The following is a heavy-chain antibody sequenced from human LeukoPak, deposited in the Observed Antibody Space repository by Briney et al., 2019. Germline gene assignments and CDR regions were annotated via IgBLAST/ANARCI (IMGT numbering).Heavy chain of an antibody. V-gene: IGHV3-30-3*01. Sequence: GGSLRLSCAASGFTFSSYAMHSVRQAPGKGLEWVAVISYDGSNKYYADSVKGRFTISRDNSKNTLYLQMNSLRAEDTAVYYCARDLEYYYYGMDVWGQGTTDTVSS. CDR3: ARDLEYYYYGMDV. J-gene: IGHJ6*02. CDR2: ISYDGSNK. CDR1: GFTFSSYA.